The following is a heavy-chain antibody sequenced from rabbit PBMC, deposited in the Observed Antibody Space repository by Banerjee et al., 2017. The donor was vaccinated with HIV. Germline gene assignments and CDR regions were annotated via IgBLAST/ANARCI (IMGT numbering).Heavy chain of an antibody. D-gene: IGHD1-1*01. CDR1: GFDFSSYF. Sequence: QSLEESGGDLVKPGASLTLTCTASGFDFSSYFVYWVRQAPGKGLEWIGFIATPTNGNTYYATWAKGRFTISKTSSTTVTLQMTSLTVADTATYFCATYNTTSGYLNLWGQGTLVTVS. CDR2: IATPTNGNT. V-gene: IGHV1S40*01. J-gene: IGHJ3*01. CDR3: ATYNTTSGYLNL.